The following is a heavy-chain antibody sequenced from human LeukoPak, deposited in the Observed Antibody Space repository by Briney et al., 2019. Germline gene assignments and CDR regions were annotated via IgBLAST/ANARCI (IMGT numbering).Heavy chain of an antibody. CDR3: ATPRSGTDFDY. J-gene: IGHJ4*02. CDR2: IYHSGST. D-gene: IGHD3-3*01. CDR1: GYSISSGYY. V-gene: IGHV4-38-2*02. Sequence: SEALSLTCTVSGYSISSGYYWGWIRQPPGKGLEWIGSIYHSGSTYYNPSLKSRVTISVDTSKNQFSLKLSSVTAADTAVYYCATPRSGTDFDYWGQGTLVTVSS.